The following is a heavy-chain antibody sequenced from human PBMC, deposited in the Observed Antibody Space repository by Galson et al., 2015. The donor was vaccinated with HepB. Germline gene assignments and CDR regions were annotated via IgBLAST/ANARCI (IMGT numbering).Heavy chain of an antibody. CDR3: ATGQGYCNAGSCYLDNWFDP. V-gene: IGHV1-24*01. D-gene: IGHD2-15*01. CDR2: FDPEGDEA. J-gene: IGHJ5*02. CDR1: GYTLSELS. Sequence: SVTVSCKVSGYTLSELSMHWVRQAPGKGLEWMGGFDPEGDEAIYAQKFQGRVIMTEDTSTDTAYMELSSLKSEDTAFYYCATGQGYCNAGSCYLDNWFDPWGQGTLVTVSS.